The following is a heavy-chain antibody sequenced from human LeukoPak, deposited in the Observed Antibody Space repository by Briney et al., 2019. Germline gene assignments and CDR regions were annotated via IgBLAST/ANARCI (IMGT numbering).Heavy chain of an antibody. D-gene: IGHD6-19*01. CDR1: GFTFNRDW. Sequence: GGSLRLSCAASGFTFNRDWTAWVRQAPGKGLEWVANIKEDGSEKNYVDSVKGRFTISRDNAVNSVYLQMNDLRAEDTGVYYCATKEPSTSGWSYWGQGTLVTVSS. CDR2: IKEDGSEK. CDR3: ATKEPSTSGWSY. V-gene: IGHV3-7*01. J-gene: IGHJ4*02.